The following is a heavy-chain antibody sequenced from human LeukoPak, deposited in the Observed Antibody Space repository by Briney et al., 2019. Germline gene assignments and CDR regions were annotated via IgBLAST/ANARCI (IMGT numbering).Heavy chain of an antibody. V-gene: IGHV4-31*03. J-gene: IGHJ5*02. CDR1: GGSISSGGYY. Sequence: SETLSLTCTVSGGSISSGGYYWSWIRQHPGKGLEWIGYIYYSGSTYYNPSLKSRVTISVDTSKNQFSLKLSSVTAADTAVYYCARGGEYYHGSGSWWFDPWGQGTLVTVSS. D-gene: IGHD3-10*01. CDR3: ARGGEYYHGSGSWWFDP. CDR2: IYYSGST.